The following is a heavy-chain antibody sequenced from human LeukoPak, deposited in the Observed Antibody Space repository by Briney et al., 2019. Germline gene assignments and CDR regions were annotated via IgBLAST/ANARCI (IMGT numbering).Heavy chain of an antibody. J-gene: IGHJ6*02. CDR1: GFTFSSYW. Sequence: GGSLRLSCAASGFTFSSYWMSWVRQAPGKGLEWVANIKQDGSEKYYVDSVKGRFTISRDNAKNSLYLQMNSLRAEDTAVYYCARDRMLRQLKNYYYYGMDVWGQGTTVTVSS. CDR3: ARDRMLRQLKNYYYYGMDV. D-gene: IGHD3-10*02. CDR2: IKQDGSEK. V-gene: IGHV3-7*01.